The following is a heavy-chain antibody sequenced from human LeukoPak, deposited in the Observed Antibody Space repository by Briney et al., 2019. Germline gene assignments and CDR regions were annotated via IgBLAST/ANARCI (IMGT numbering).Heavy chain of an antibody. CDR1: GYTFTNYG. V-gene: IGHV1-18*01. Sequence: ASVKVSCKASGYTFTNYGISWVRQAPGQGLECMGWISTYNGNTNYAQKLQGRVTMTTDTSTSTAYMELRSLRSDDTAVYYCARDNGGYLGNWFDPWGQGTLVTVSS. CDR3: ARDNGGYLGNWFDP. D-gene: IGHD2-8*01. J-gene: IGHJ5*02. CDR2: ISTYNGNT.